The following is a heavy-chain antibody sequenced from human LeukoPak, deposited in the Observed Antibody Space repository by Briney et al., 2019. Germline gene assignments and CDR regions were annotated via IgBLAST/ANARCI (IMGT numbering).Heavy chain of an antibody. Sequence: QSGGSLRLSCAASGFTFSSYAMHWVRQAPGKGLEWVAVISYDGSNKYYADSVKGRFTISRDNSKNTLYLQMNSLRAEDTAVYYCARDSAQLVPGYWGQGTLVTVSS. CDR3: ARDSAQLVPGY. CDR1: GFTFSSYA. CDR2: ISYDGSNK. D-gene: IGHD6-6*01. J-gene: IGHJ4*02. V-gene: IGHV3-30*04.